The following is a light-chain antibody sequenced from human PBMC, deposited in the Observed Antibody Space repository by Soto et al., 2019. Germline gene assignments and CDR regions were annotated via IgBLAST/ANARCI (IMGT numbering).Light chain of an antibody. CDR2: AAS. V-gene: IGKV1-39*01. CDR1: QSISSY. J-gene: IGKJ4*01. Sequence: DIQMTQSPSSLSASVGDRVTITCRASQSISSYLNWYQQKPGKAPKLLFYAASSLQSGVPSRFSGSGSGTDFPLTISSLQPEDFATHYCQHSYSTPHLPFGGGTPVEIQ. CDR3: QHSYSTPHLP.